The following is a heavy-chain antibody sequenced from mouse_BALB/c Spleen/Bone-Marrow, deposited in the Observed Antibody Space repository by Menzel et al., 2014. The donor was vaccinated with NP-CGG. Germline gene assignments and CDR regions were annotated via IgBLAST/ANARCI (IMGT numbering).Heavy chain of an antibody. J-gene: IGHJ1*01. D-gene: IGHD1-1*01. V-gene: IGHV1-5*01. CDR1: GYSFTSYW. CDR3: ARGLRWCFDV. Sequence: VQLQQSGTVLARPGASVKMSCKASGYSFTSYWMHWVKERPGQGLEWIGAIYPGNSDTSYNQKFKGKAKLTAVTSASTAYMELSSLTNEDSAVYYCARGLRWCFDVWGAGTTVPVSS. CDR2: IYPGNSDT.